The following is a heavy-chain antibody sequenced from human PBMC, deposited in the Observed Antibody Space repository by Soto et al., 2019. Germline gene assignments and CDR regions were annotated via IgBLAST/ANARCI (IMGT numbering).Heavy chain of an antibody. D-gene: IGHD4-17*01. CDR3: ARDPRGYGDYAYFDY. V-gene: IGHV1-69*06. CDR1: GGTFSSYA. J-gene: IGHJ4*02. CDR2: IIPIFGTA. Sequence: QVQLVQSEAEVKKPGSSVKVSCKASGGTFSSYAISWVRQAPGQGLEWMGGIIPIFGTANYAQKFQGRVTITADKSTSTAYMELSSLRSEDTAVYYCARDPRGYGDYAYFDYWGQGTLVTVSS.